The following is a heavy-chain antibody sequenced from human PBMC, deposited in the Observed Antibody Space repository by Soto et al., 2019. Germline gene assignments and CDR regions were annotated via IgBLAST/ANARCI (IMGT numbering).Heavy chain of an antibody. V-gene: IGHV4-34*01. D-gene: IGHD4-17*01. J-gene: IGHJ4*02. CDR1: GGSSSGYY. Sequence: SETLSLTCAVYGGSSSGYYWSWIRQPPGKGLEWIGEINHSGSTNYNPSLKSRVTISVDTSKNQFSLKLSSVTAADTAVYYCARGDGDYVSVNWGQGTLVTVSS. CDR3: ARGDGDYVSVN. CDR2: INHSGST.